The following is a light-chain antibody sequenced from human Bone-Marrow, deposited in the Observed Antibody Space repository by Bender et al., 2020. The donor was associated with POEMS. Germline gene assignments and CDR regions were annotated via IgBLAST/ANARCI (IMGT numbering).Light chain of an antibody. V-gene: IGLV2-14*01. CDR3: ASYTIRGSMV. J-gene: IGLJ2*01. CDR1: SSDVGGYNY. Sequence: QSALTQPASVSGSPGQSITISCTGTSSDVGGYNYVSWYQQHTGKTPKLMIYEVINRPSGVSNRFSGSKSGNTASLTISGLQAEDEGDYYCASYTIRGSMVFGGGTKLTVL. CDR2: EVI.